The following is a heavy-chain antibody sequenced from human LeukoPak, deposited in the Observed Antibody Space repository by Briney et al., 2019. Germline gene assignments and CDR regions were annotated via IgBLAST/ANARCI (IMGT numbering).Heavy chain of an antibody. V-gene: IGHV1-18*01. D-gene: IGHD3-10*01. CDR1: GYTFTSYG. Sequence: ASVKVSCKASGYTFTSYGITWVRQAPGQGLEWMGWISAYNGNTNYAQKFQGRVTMTIDTSTSTAYMELRSLRSDDTAVYYCARVRSRLLWFGELLNYFDYWGQGTLVTVSS. J-gene: IGHJ4*02. CDR3: ARVRSRLLWFGELLNYFDY. CDR2: ISAYNGNT.